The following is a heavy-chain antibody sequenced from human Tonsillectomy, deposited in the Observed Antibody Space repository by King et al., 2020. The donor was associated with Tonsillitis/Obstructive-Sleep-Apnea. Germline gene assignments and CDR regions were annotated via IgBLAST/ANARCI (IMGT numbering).Heavy chain of an antibody. V-gene: IGHV4-59*01. D-gene: IGHD2-21*01. CDR3: AREGEGCGGDCYGMDV. J-gene: IGHJ6*02. Sequence: VQLQESGPGLVKPSETLSLTCTVSGGSISNYYWSWIRQPPGKGLEWIGYIYYSGSTNYNPSLKSRVTISVDTSKNQFSLKLSSGTAADTAVYYCAREGEGCGGDCYGMDVWGQGTMVTVSS. CDR1: GGSISNYY. CDR2: IYYSGST.